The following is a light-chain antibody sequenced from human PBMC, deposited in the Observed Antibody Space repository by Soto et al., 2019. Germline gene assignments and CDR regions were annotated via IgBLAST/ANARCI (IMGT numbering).Light chain of an antibody. CDR3: GADHGSGSNFVV. J-gene: IGLJ2*01. CDR1: SGYSNYK. V-gene: IGLV9-49*03. CDR2: VGTGGIVG. Sequence: QSVLTQPPSASASLGASVTLTCTLNSGYSNYKVDWYQQRPGKGPRFVMRVGTGGIVGSKGDGIPDRFSVLGSGLNRYLTINNIQEEDESDYHCGADHGSGSNFVVFGGGTKLTVL.